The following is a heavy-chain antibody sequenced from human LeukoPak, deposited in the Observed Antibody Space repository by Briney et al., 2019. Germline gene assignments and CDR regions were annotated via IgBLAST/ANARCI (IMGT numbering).Heavy chain of an antibody. CDR2: MKQDGNEK. D-gene: IGHD3-22*01. V-gene: IGHV3-7*01. CDR3: ARDLGQYYDTSDNWFDP. CDR1: GFTFSSYW. Sequence: QPGGSLRLSCVASGFTFSSYWISWVRQAPGKGLEWVANMKQDGNEKFYVDSVKGRFTISRDNAKNTLNLQMNSLRAEDTAVYYCARDLGQYYDTSDNWFDPWGQGTLVTVSS. J-gene: IGHJ5*02.